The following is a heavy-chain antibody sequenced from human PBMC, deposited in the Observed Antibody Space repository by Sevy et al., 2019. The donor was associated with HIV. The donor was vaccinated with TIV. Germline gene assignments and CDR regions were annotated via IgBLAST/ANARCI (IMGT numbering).Heavy chain of an antibody. CDR1: GDTFSTYD. CDR3: ASGGSGDVWNYGYYYYGMDV. J-gene: IGHJ6*02. CDR2: MSPKSGST. Sequence: ASVKVSCKASGDTFSTYDINWVRQAPGQGLEWMGWMSPKSGSTGFAQKSQGRLTMPRDTSINTAYMELSSLRSEDTAVYYCASGGSGDVWNYGYYYYGMDVWGQGTTVTVSS. D-gene: IGHD3-3*01. V-gene: IGHV1-8*02.